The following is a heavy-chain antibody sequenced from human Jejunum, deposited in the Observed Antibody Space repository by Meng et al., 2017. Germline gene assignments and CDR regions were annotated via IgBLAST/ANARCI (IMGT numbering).Heavy chain of an antibody. CDR2: FTRGGTT. Sequence: VHLQQWGPGLLKPSQTLSLTFAVYGGSISGYFWSWIRQAPGEGLEWVGDFTRGGTTNYNPSLKSRVTISADTSKNQFSLTLSSVSAADTAVYYCARHEVDFDNWGQGTLVTVSS. D-gene: IGHD1-26*01. V-gene: IGHV4-34*02. CDR3: ARHEVDFDN. J-gene: IGHJ4*02. CDR1: GGSISGYF.